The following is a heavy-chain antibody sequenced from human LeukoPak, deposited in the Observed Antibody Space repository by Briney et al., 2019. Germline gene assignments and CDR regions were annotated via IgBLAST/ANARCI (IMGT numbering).Heavy chain of an antibody. CDR2: IYYTGDT. CDR3: ARLCGYTYGNPGY. CDR1: GGSISSSSSYY. J-gene: IGHJ4*02. V-gene: IGHV4-39*01. D-gene: IGHD5-18*01. Sequence: SETLSLTCTVSGGSISSSSSYYWGWIRQPPGKGLEWIGSIYYTGDTYYNSSLKSRVTISVDTSKNQFALKLTSVTAADTALYYCARLCGYTYGNPGYWGQGSLVTVSS.